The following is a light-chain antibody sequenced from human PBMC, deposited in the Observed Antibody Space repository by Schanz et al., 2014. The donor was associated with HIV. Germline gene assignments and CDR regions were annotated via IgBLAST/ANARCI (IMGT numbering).Light chain of an antibody. Sequence: QSVLTQPPSTSGTPGQRVTMSCSGSNSNFRSNAVNWYQHLPGTAPKLLIYNSYHRPSGVPDRFPGSESGTSASLAISGLQSEDEADYHCAAWDDRLNGGVFGGGTKLTVL. CDR3: AAWDDRLNGGV. CDR1: NSNFRSNA. J-gene: IGLJ3*02. CDR2: NSY. V-gene: IGLV1-44*01.